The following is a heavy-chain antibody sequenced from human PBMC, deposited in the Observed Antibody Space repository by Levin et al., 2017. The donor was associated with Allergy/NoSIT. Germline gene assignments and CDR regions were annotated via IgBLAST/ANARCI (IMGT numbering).Heavy chain of an antibody. CDR2: IYPDDSDT. D-gene: IGHD6-13*01. Sequence: GGSLRLSCQGSGYSFSSYGVGWVRQVPGKGLEWMGVIYPDDSDTRYSPSFQGQVTISADKSINTAYLQWSSLKTTDTAMYFCARLVSSWLFDFWGQGTLVAVSS. V-gene: IGHV5-51*01. CDR1: GYSFSSYG. J-gene: IGHJ4*02. CDR3: ARLVSSWLFDF.